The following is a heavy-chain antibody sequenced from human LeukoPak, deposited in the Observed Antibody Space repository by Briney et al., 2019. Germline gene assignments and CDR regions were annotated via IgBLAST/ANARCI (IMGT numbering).Heavy chain of an antibody. CDR1: GYNFPIYW. V-gene: IGHV5-51*01. J-gene: IGHJ4*02. CDR3: ARGRSGYSYGFDY. CDR2: IYPDDSNT. Sequence: GESLKISCQGSGYNFPIYWIGWVRQMPGQGLEWMGIIYPDDSNTIYGPSFQGQVTISADKSINTAYLEWSSLKASDTAIYYCARGRSGYSYGFDYWGQGTLVTVSS. D-gene: IGHD5-18*01.